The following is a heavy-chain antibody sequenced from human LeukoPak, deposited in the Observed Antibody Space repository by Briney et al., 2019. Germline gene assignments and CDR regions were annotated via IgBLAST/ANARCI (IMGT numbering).Heavy chain of an antibody. V-gene: IGHV3-48*01. CDR3: ARGKGIAAAGPLQ. J-gene: IGHJ4*02. D-gene: IGHD6-13*01. CDR2: ISSSSSTI. CDR1: GFTFSSYS. Sequence: GGSLRLSCAASGFTFSSYSMNWVRQAPGKGLEWVSYISSSSSTIYYADSVKGRFTISRDNAKNSLYLQMNSLRAEDTAVYYCARGKGIAAAGPLQWGQGTLVTVSS.